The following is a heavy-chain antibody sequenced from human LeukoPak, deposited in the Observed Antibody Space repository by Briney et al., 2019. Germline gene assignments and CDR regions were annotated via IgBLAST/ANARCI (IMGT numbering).Heavy chain of an antibody. CDR3: SRAQSGSGLGY. Sequence: GGSLRLSCTTSGFSFADEALSWFRQAPGKGLEWVGFIRRKASGGAIEYAASVKGRFTISRDDSNGIAYLQMNSLRAEDTAVYYCSRAQSGSGLGYWGQGTLVTVSS. J-gene: IGHJ4*02. CDR1: GFSFADEA. CDR2: IRRKASGGAI. V-gene: IGHV3-49*03. D-gene: IGHD6-25*01.